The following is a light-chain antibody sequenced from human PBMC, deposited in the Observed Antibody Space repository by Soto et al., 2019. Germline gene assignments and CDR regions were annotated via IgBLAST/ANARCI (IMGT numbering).Light chain of an antibody. J-gene: IGKJ3*01. CDR3: QQYDNLPPFT. CDR1: QDISNY. Sequence: DIQMTQSPSSLSASVGDRVTITCQASQDISNYLNWYQQKPGKAPKLLIYDASNLETGVPSRFSGSGSGTDFSFTIHNLPPEDIATYYCQQYDNLPPFTFGPGTKVDIK. CDR2: DAS. V-gene: IGKV1-33*01.